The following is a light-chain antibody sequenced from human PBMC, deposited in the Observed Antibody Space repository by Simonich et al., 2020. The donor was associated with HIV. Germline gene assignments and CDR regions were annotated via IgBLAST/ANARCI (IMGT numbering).Light chain of an antibody. CDR1: LNISNF. CDR3: QQSYSTPLT. J-gene: IGKJ4*01. V-gene: IGKV1-8*01. Sequence: AIRMTQSPSSLSASTGDRVINTCRASLNISNFLAWYQQEPGKAPKLLIYGAYTLQRGIPTRFIGSGSGTDFTLTITSLQPEDFATYYCQQSYSTPLTFGGGTKVEIK. CDR2: GAY.